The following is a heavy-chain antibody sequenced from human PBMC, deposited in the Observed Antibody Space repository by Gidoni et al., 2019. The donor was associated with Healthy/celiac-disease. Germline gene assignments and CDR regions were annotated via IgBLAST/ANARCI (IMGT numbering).Heavy chain of an antibody. CDR3: ARDQGDSGYDYFDY. D-gene: IGHD5-12*01. CDR1: GFTFSSYA. Sequence: QVQLVESGGGVVQPGRSLRLSCAASGFTFSSYAMHWVRQAPGKGLEWVAVISYDGSNKYYADSVKGRFTISRDNSKNTLYLQMNSLRAEDTAVYYCARDQGDSGYDYFDYWGQGTLVTVSS. J-gene: IGHJ4*02. CDR2: ISYDGSNK. V-gene: IGHV3-30-3*01.